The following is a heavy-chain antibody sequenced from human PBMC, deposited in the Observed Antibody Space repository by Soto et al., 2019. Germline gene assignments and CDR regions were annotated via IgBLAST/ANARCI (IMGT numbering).Heavy chain of an antibody. CDR2: ISGSGNKT. Sequence: EVQLLESGGSLLQPGGSLRLSCAASGFSFSPYAMSWVRQAPGKGLEWVSGISGSGNKTYYADSVKGRFTISRDNSKDTLYLQRNGLRAEDTALYYCARGVRLHFDNWGQGTLVTVSS. V-gene: IGHV3-23*01. CDR3: ARGVRLHFDN. J-gene: IGHJ4*02. CDR1: GFSFSPYA.